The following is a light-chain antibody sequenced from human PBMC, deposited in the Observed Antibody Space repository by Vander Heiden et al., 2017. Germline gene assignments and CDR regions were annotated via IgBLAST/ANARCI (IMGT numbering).Light chain of an antibody. CDR3: LLYYGGHVV. Sequence: QTVVPREPSLTVSPGGTVTLTCASSTGAVNSGYYPNWFQQKPGQPPRELIYSTSNKLPGTPAGFSGSRLGGKAALTLSGEQPEDEAEYDCLLYYGGHVVFGGGTKLTVL. J-gene: IGLJ2*01. CDR2: STS. V-gene: IGLV7-43*01. CDR1: TGAVNSGYY.